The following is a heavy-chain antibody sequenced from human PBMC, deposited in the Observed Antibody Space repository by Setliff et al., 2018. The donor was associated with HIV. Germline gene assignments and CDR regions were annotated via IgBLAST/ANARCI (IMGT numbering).Heavy chain of an antibody. CDR2: IHPRDFDI. V-gene: IGHV5-51*01. D-gene: IGHD3-22*01. Sequence: PGASLKISCKASGYTFTNYWTAWVRQMPGKGLEWMGIIHPRDFDIKYSQSFQGQVTISADKSLSTAYLQWNSLKASDTALYYCARLDSSGYYRSFDVWGQGTMVTVSS. CDR1: GYTFTNYW. CDR3: ARLDSSGYYRSFDV. J-gene: IGHJ3*01.